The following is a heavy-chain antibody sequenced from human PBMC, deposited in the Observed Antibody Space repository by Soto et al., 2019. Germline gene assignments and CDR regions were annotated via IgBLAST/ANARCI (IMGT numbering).Heavy chain of an antibody. CDR3: ARDDCSGGSCYSGDAFDI. J-gene: IGHJ3*02. CDR2: ISAYNGNT. CDR1: GYTFTSYG. Sequence: ASVKVSCKASGYTFTSYGISWVRQAPGQGLEWMGWISAYNGNTNYAQRLQGRVTMTTDTSTSTAYMELRSLRSDDTAVYYCARDDCSGGSCYSGDAFDIWGQGTMVTVSS. V-gene: IGHV1-18*01. D-gene: IGHD2-15*01.